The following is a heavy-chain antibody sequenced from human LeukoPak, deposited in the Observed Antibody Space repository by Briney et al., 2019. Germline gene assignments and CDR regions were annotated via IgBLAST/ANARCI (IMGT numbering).Heavy chain of an antibody. V-gene: IGHV4-59*08. Sequence: SETLSLTCTVSGGSISSYYWSWIRQPPGKGLEWIGYIYYSGSTNYNPSLKSRVTISVDTSKNQFSLKLSSVTAADTAVYYCARLPTSYSSSWYYFDYWAREPWSPSPQ. CDR3: ARLPTSYSSSWYYFDY. CDR1: GGSISSYY. D-gene: IGHD6-13*01. J-gene: IGHJ4*02. CDR2: IYYSGST.